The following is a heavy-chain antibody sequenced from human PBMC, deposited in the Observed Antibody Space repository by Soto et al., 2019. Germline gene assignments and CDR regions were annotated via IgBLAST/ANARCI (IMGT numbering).Heavy chain of an antibody. V-gene: IGHV3-15*07. CDR2: IKSKTDGGTT. Sequence: GGSLRLSCAASGFTFSNAWMNWVRQAPGKGLEWVGRIKSKTDGGTTDYAAPVKGRFTISRDDSKNTLYLQMNSLKTEDTAVYYCTPLIMIVGEDYYYYGMDVWGQGTTVTVSS. J-gene: IGHJ6*02. CDR3: TPLIMIVGEDYYYYGMDV. CDR1: GFTFSNAW. D-gene: IGHD3-22*01.